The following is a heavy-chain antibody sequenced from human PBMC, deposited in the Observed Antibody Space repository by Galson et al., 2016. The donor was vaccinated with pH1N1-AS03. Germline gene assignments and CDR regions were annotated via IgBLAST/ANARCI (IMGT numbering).Heavy chain of an antibody. CDR3: ARDYSTSSQYYYYYYMDV. D-gene: IGHD6-6*01. CDR1: DYTFTNYG. V-gene: IGHV1-18*01. J-gene: IGHJ6*03. Sequence: SVKVSCKASDYTFTNYGISWVRQAPGQGLEWMGRISTYNGNTNYAQKFQGRVTMTTDTSTGTAYMELRSLRSDDTAVYYCARDYSTSSQYYYYYYMDVWGKGTTVTV. CDR2: ISTYNGNT.